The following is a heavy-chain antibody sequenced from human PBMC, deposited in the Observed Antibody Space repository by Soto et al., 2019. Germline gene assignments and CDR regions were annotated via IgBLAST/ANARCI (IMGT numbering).Heavy chain of an antibody. CDR3: VRDTMRASAAASLDY. CDR1: GFTFSTYE. CDR2: ISVSGNII. J-gene: IGHJ4*02. Sequence: GGSLRLSCAASGFTFSTYEFNWVRQAPGRGLEWISYISVSGNIIKYAESVKGRFTISRDNAENSLHLHMSNLRVDDTALYFCVRDTMRASAAASLDYWGQGTQVTAPQ. V-gene: IGHV3-48*03. D-gene: IGHD2-2*01.